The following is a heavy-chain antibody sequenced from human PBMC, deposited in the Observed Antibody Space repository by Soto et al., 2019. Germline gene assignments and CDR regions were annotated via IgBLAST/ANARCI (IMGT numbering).Heavy chain of an antibody. J-gene: IGHJ4*02. CDR1: GGSISGFY. V-gene: IGHV4-4*07. CDR3: ARDVRRGSSSWVN. Sequence: QVQLQESSPGLVKPSETLSLTCTVSGGSISGFYWSWIRQPAGKGLEWIGRTSTGGGTNYNPSLTGRVTMSIDTSKSLFSRNLRSVTAADTAVYYCARDVRRGSSSWVNWGQGTLVTVSS. D-gene: IGHD6-13*01. CDR2: TSTGGGT.